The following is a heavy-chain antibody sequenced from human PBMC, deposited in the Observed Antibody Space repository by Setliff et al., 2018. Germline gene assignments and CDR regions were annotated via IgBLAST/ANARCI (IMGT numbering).Heavy chain of an antibody. Sequence: SETLSLTCTVSGGSISSGSYYWSWIRQPAGKGLEWIGHIYSSGSTNYNPSLKSRVTISVDRSKNQFSLKLSSVTAADTAVYYCARTLLLSPYYFDYWGQGTLVTVSS. D-gene: IGHD2-21*01. CDR3: ARTLLLSPYYFDY. J-gene: IGHJ4*02. CDR2: IYSSGST. CDR1: GGSISSGSYY. V-gene: IGHV4-61*09.